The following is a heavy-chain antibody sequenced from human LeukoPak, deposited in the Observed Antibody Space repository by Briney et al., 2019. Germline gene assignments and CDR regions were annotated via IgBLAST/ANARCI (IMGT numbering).Heavy chain of an antibody. Sequence: SETLSLTCTVSGGSVSSTTYYWSWIRQPPGKGLEWIGCIYYSGSTNYNPSLKSRATISVDTSKNQFSLKLSSVTTADTAVYYCARLHRGEEAFDIWGQGTMVTVSS. CDR1: GGSVSSTTYY. V-gene: IGHV4-61*01. CDR3: ARLHRGEEAFDI. CDR2: IYYSGST. J-gene: IGHJ3*02.